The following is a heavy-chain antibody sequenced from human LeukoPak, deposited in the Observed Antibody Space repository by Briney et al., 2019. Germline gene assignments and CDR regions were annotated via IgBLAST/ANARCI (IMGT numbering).Heavy chain of an antibody. CDR1: GYTFTSYY. CDR3: ARRYYDSSGWDAFDI. Sequence: ASVKVSCKASGYTFTSYYMHWVRQAPGQGLEWMGIIHPSGDSTSYAQKFQGGVTMTRDMSTSTVYMELSSLRSEDTAVYYCARRYYDSSGWDAFDIWGQGTMVTVSS. D-gene: IGHD3-22*01. CDR2: IHPSGDST. V-gene: IGHV1-46*01. J-gene: IGHJ3*02.